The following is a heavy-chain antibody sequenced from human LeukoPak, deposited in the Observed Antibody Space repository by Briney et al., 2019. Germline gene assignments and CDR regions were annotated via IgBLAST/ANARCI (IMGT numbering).Heavy chain of an antibody. CDR2: ISSSSSNT. V-gene: IGHV3-11*03. D-gene: IGHD4-11*01. Sequence: GRCLRLSCAPSGFTFTDYYMSWVRQAPGKGLEWVSFISSSSSNTKYADSVKGRFTISRDNAKNSLYLQMSSLRAEDAAVYYCARSVDSWSRMDVWGQGTRVTVSS. CDR1: GFTFTDYY. J-gene: IGHJ6*02. CDR3: ARSVDSWSRMDV.